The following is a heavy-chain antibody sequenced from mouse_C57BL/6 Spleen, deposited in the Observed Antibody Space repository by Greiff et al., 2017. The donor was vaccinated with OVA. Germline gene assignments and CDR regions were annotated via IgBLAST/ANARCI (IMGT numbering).Heavy chain of an antibody. D-gene: IGHD2-4*01. Sequence: QVQLKQSGAELVRPGTSVKVSCKASGYAFTNYLIEWVKQRPGQGLEWIGVINPGSGGTNYNEKFKGKATLTADKSSSTAYMQLSSLTSEDSAVYFCARSGGLPDYFDYWDQGTTLTVSS. V-gene: IGHV1-54*01. CDR2: INPGSGGT. J-gene: IGHJ2*01. CDR3: ARSGGLPDYFDY. CDR1: GYAFTNYL.